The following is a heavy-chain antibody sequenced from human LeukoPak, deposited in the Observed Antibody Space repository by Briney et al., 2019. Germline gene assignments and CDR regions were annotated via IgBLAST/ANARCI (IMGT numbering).Heavy chain of an antibody. CDR3: ARVGGWPLDAFDI. D-gene: IGHD6-19*01. J-gene: IGHJ3*02. V-gene: IGHV3-7*01. CDR1: GFTFSSYW. CDR2: IKQDGSEK. Sequence: GGSLRLSCAASGFTFSSYWMSWVRQAPGKGLEWVANIKQDGSEKYYVDSVKGRFTISRDDAKNSLYLQMNSLRAEDTAVYYCARVGGWPLDAFDIWGQGTMVTVSS.